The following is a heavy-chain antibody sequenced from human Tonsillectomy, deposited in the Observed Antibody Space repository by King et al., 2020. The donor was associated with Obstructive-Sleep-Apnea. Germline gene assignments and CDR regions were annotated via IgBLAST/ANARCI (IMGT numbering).Heavy chain of an antibody. CDR1: GNSFSSYV. D-gene: IGHD3-10*01. CDR3: ARGVSSYRDLFHA. Sequence: VQLVQSGAEVKKPGSSVKVSCKVSGNSFSSYVFSWVRQAPGQGLEWMGGIIPMEGAANYAQKFQGRVTITADESTSTVYMELSSLRSEDTALYHCARGVSSYRDLFHAWGQGTLVTVSS. CDR2: IIPMEGAA. J-gene: IGHJ5*02. V-gene: IGHV1-69*01.